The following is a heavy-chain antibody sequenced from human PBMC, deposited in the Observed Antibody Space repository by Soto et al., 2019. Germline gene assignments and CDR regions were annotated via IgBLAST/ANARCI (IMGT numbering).Heavy chain of an antibody. V-gene: IGHV3-48*03. CDR3: ASKIVTPGYHYYDY. Sequence: GGSLRLSCAASGFSFSSCEMSWVRQAPGKGLEWVSYISGSGTSTQYSDSVKGRFTISRDNAKNSLHLQMNSLGVEDTAVYYCASKIVTPGYHYYDYWGQGTLVTVSS. CDR2: ISGSGTST. CDR1: GFSFSSCE. D-gene: IGHD3-9*01. J-gene: IGHJ4*02.